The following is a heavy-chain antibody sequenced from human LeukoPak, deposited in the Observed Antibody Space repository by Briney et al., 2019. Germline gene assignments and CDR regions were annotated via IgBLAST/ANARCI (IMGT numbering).Heavy chain of an antibody. J-gene: IGHJ4*02. CDR3: ARTGSYYYDSSGLRFDY. CDR2: INHSGST. D-gene: IGHD3-22*01. V-gene: IGHV4-34*01. Sequence: SETLSLTCAVYGGSFSGYYWSWIRQPPGKGLEWIGEINHSGSTNYNSSLKSRVTISVDTSKNQFSLKLSSVTAADTAVYYCARTGSYYYDSSGLRFDYWGQGTLVTVSS. CDR1: GGSFSGYY.